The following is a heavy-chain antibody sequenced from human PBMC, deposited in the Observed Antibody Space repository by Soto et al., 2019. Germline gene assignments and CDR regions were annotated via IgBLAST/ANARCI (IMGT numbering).Heavy chain of an antibody. CDR1: GFTFSIYA. CDR3: AKVSSSWYAGFFDL. Sequence: PGGSLRLSCAASGFTFSIYAMSWVRQAPGKGLEWVSSISGSGTSSYYADSVKGRLTISRDNSKNTLYLQIHTLRAEDTAVYYCAKVSSSWYAGFFDLWGQGTLVTVSS. CDR2: ISGSGTSS. D-gene: IGHD6-13*01. V-gene: IGHV3-23*01. J-gene: IGHJ4*02.